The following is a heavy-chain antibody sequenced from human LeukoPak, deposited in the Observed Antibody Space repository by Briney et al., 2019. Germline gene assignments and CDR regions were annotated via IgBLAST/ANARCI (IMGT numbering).Heavy chain of an antibody. CDR2: IYYSGST. D-gene: IGHD2-21*01. J-gene: IGHJ4*02. V-gene: IGHV4-59*12. Sequence: SETLSLTCTVSGGSISSYYWSWIRKPPGKGLEWLGYIYYSGSTNYDPSLKGRVTISVDTSKNQFFLTLNSVTAADTAVYYCARGRDLFDWGQGTLVTVSS. CDR1: GGSISSYY. CDR3: ARGRDLFD.